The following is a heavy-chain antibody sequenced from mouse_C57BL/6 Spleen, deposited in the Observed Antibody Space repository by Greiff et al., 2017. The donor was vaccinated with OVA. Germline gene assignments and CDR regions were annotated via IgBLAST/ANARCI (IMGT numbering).Heavy chain of an antibody. CDR2: INPNNGGT. Sequence: VQLQQSGPELVKPGASVTIPCKASGYTFTDYNMDWVKQSHGQSLEWIGDINPNNGGTIYNQKFKGKATLTVDKSSSTAYMELRSLTSEDTAVYYCARRLGRDDAMDYWGQGTSVTVSS. J-gene: IGHJ4*01. V-gene: IGHV1-18*01. D-gene: IGHD4-1*01. CDR3: ARRLGRDDAMDY. CDR1: GYTFTDYN.